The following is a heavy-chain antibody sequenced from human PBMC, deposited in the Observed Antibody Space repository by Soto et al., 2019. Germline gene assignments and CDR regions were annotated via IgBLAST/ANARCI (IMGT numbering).Heavy chain of an antibody. J-gene: IGHJ5*02. CDR1: GGAFNNYA. D-gene: IGHD1-26*01. Sequence: GASVKVSCKASGGAFNNYAIYWVRQAPGQGLEWMGVINPHGGSTAYAQKFKGRVTLTRDTSASTVYMEVSSLTSEDTAMYYCARSSGGNFGIIIEGTNWFAPWGQGTLVTVSS. CDR3: ARSSGGNFGIIIEGTNWFAP. V-gene: IGHV1-46*02. CDR2: INPHGGST.